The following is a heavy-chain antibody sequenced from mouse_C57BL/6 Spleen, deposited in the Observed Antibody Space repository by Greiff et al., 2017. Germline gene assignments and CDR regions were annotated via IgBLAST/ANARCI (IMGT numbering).Heavy chain of an antibody. D-gene: IGHD2-5*01. Sequence: VQLQQPGAELVMPGASVKLSCKASGYTFTSYWMHWVKQRPGQGLEWIGEIDPSDSNTNYNQKFKGKSTLTVDKSSSTAYMQLSSLTSEDSAVYCGARSAYYSNYSVAYWGQGTLVTVSA. V-gene: IGHV1-69*01. CDR1: GYTFTSYW. J-gene: IGHJ3*01. CDR3: ARSAYYSNYSVAY. CDR2: IDPSDSNT.